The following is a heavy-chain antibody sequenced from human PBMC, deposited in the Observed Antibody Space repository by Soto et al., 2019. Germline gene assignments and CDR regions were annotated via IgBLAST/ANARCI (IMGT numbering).Heavy chain of an antibody. CDR2: FFIGGNT. CDR1: GGSISSSTYY. CDR3: ARGSWDHYYYYYGMDV. D-gene: IGHD1-26*01. V-gene: IGHV4-39*01. J-gene: IGHJ6*02. Sequence: SETLSLTCTVSGGSISSSTYYWGWMRQPPGKGLEWIASFFIGGNTYYNPSLKSRVTISVDTSKNQFSLKLSSVTAADTAVYYCARGSWDHYYYYYGMDVWGQGTTATVSS.